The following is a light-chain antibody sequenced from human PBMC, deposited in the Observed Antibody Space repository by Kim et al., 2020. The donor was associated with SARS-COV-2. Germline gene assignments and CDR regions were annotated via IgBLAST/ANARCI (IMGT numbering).Light chain of an antibody. CDR3: QQYHDWGT. J-gene: IGKJ1*01. CDR1: QSINNW. Sequence: LFSSVEDRVTIPCRASQSINNWLAWYQQKPGKAPKLLIYDASSLESGVPSRFSGSGSGTEFTLTLSSLQPDDFATYYCQQYHDWGTFGQGTKLEI. CDR2: DAS. V-gene: IGKV1-5*01.